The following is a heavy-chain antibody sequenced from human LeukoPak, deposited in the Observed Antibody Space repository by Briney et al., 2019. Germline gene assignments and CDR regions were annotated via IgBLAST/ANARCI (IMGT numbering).Heavy chain of an antibody. CDR2: IYYSGST. Sequence: SETLSLTCTVSGGSISSGDYYWSWIRQPPGKGLEWLGYIYYSGSTYYNPSLKSRVTISVDTSKNQFSLKLSSVTAADTAVYYCARDSEMATINGAFDIWGQGTMVTVSS. V-gene: IGHV4-30-4*01. D-gene: IGHD5-24*01. J-gene: IGHJ3*02. CDR1: GGSISSGDYY. CDR3: ARDSEMATINGAFDI.